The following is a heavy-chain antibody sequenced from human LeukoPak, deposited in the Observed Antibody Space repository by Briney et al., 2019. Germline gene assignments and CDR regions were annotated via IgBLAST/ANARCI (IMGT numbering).Heavy chain of an antibody. CDR3: AKDVYYDSSGPDDAFDI. D-gene: IGHD3-22*01. CDR1: KFTFSSYN. J-gene: IGHJ3*02. CDR2: ISGSGGST. Sequence: GGSLRLSCAASKFTFSSYNMNWVRQAPGKGLEWVSAISGSGGSTYYADSVKGRFTISRDNSKNTLYLQMNSLRAEDTAVYYCAKDVYYDSSGPDDAFDIWGQGTMVTVSS. V-gene: IGHV3-23*01.